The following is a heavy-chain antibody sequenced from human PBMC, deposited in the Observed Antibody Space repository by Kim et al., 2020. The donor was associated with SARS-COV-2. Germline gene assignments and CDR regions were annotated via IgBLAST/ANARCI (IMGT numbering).Heavy chain of an antibody. CDR1: GYTFTDHY. J-gene: IGHJ5*02. CDR3: ARDRGSYDS. CDR2: INPNNGGP. Sequence: ASVKVSCKASGYTFTDHYMHWVRRAPGQGLEWMGWINPNNGGPNYAQKFQGRVTMTRDTSISTAYMELSKLTSDDTAVYYCARDRGSYDSWGQGTLVTVSS. D-gene: IGHD1-26*01. V-gene: IGHV1-2*02.